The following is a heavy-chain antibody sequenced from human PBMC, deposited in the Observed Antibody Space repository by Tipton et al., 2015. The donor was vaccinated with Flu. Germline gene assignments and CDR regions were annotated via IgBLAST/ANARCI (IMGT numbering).Heavy chain of an antibody. CDR1: GFIFGDIS. J-gene: IGHJ5*02. CDR3: VKDSGLRQFQT. Sequence: GSLRLSCVGSGFIFGDISMHWVRQPPGKGLEWISLSHWRGIKTEYAESVKGRFTISRDNSKNSLYLQMNNLTNEDTALYFCVKDSGLRQFQTWGQGTLVIVSS. D-gene: IGHD2-8*01. CDR2: SHWRGIKT. V-gene: IGHV3-43*01.